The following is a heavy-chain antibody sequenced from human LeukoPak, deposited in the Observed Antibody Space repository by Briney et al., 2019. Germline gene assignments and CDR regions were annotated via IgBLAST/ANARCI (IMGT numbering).Heavy chain of an antibody. CDR3: ARALSYYYYGMDV. V-gene: IGHV4-30-2*01. Sequence: SETLSLTCAVSGGSISSGGYSWSWIRQPPGKGLEWIGYIYHSGSTYYSPSLKSRVTISVDRSKNQFSLKLSSVTAADTAVYYCARALSYYYYGMDVCGQGTTVTVSS. CDR2: IYHSGST. J-gene: IGHJ6*02. CDR1: GGSISSGGYS.